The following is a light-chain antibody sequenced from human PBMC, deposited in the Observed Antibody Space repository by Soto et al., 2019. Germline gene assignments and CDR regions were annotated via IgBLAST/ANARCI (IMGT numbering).Light chain of an antibody. CDR2: DAS. CDR3: QQYYSYPPT. CDR1: QSVSNW. J-gene: IGKJ1*01. V-gene: IGKV1-5*01. Sequence: DIQMTQSPSTLSASVGDRVTITCRASQSVSNWLAWYQQKPGKAPNLLIYDASSLQSGVPSRFSGSGSGTDFTLTISCLQSEDFATYYCQQYYSYPPTFGQGTKVDIK.